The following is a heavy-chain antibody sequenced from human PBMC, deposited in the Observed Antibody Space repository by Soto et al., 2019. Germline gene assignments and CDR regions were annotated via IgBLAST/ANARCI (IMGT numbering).Heavy chain of an antibody. CDR3: AGGDYYHSSGYYFYYYTMDV. J-gene: IGHJ6*02. CDR2: INHSGST. V-gene: IGHV4-34*01. Sequence: PSETLSLTCAVYGGSFSGYYWSWIRQPPGKGLEWIGEINHSGSTNYNPSLKSRVTISVDTSKSQFSLKLSSVTAADTAVYYCAGGDYYHSSGYYFYYYTMDVWGQGTTVTVSS. CDR1: GGSFSGYY. D-gene: IGHD3-22*01.